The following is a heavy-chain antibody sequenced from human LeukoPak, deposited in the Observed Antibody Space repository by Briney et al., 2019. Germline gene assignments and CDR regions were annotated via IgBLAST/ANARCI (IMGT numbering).Heavy chain of an antibody. D-gene: IGHD6-13*01. CDR1: GFTVSSYG. V-gene: IGHV3-30*18. J-gene: IGHJ4*02. CDR3: AKDLGSSSWDFDY. CDR2: ISYDGSNK. Sequence: PGGSLRLSCAASGFTVSSYGMHWVRQAPGKGLEWVAVISYDGSNKYYADSVKGRFTISRDNSKNTLYLQMNSLRAEDTAVYYCAKDLGSSSWDFDYWGQGTLVTVSS.